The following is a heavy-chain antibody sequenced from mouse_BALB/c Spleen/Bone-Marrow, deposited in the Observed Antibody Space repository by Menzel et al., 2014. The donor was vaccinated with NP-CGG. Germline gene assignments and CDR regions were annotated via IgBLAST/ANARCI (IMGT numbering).Heavy chain of an antibody. Sequence: VKLMESGGGLIQPGGSLRLSCATSGFTFTDYYMTWVRQPPGKAPEWLGFIRNKANGYTTEYSASVKGRFTISRDNSQSILYLQMNTLRAEDSATYYCARDMGGLLFDYWGQGTTLTVSS. CDR1: GFTFTDYY. CDR2: IRNKANGYTT. J-gene: IGHJ2*01. CDR3: ARDMGGLLFDY. V-gene: IGHV7-3*02. D-gene: IGHD2-3*01.